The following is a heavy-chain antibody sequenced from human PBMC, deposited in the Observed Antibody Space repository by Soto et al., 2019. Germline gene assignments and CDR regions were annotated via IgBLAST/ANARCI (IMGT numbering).Heavy chain of an antibody. Sequence: QVQLVQSGAEVKKPGASVKVSCKASGYSFTSYGISWVRQAPGQGLEWMGWISANNGNTNYAQKLQGRVTMTTDTSTSTDYMELRSLRSDATAVYYCARDRSAVTIDWFDPWGQGTLVTVSS. D-gene: IGHD4-17*01. V-gene: IGHV1-18*01. CDR2: ISANNGNT. J-gene: IGHJ5*02. CDR3: ARDRSAVTIDWFDP. CDR1: GYSFTSYG.